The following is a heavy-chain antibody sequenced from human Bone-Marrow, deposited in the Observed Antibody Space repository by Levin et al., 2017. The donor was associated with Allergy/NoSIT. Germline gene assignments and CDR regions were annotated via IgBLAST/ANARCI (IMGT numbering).Heavy chain of an antibody. CDR1: GDSISSHY. D-gene: IGHD6-25*01. Sequence: SETLSLTCTVYGDSISSHYWSWIRQPAGKGLEWIGRSYTSGSTNYNPSLKSRVTMSVDTSKDQFSLKLSSLTAADTARYYRARDSRGSPPWYFDLWGRGTLVTVSS. V-gene: IGHV4-4*07. J-gene: IGHJ2*01. CDR3: ARDSRGSPPWYFDL. CDR2: SYTSGST.